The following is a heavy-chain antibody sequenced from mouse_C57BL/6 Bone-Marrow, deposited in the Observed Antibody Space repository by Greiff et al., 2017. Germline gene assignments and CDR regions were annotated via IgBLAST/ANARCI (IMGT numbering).Heavy chain of an antibody. D-gene: IGHD1-1*01. CDR2: ISYDGSN. V-gene: IGHV3-6*01. CDR3: ARDRITTVVASRYFDV. CDR1: GYSITSGYY. Sequence: EVKLQESGPGLVKPSQSLSLTCSVTGYSITSGYYWNWIRQFPGNKLEWMGYISYDGSNNYNPSLKNRISITRDTSKNQFFLKLNSVTTEDTATYYCARDRITTVVASRYFDVWGTGTTVTVSS. J-gene: IGHJ1*03.